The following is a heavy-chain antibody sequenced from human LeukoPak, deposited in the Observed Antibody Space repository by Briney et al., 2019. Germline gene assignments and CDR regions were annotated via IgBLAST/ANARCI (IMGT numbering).Heavy chain of an antibody. Sequence: SETLSLTCAVSGGSISSGGYSWSWIRQPPGKGLEWIGFIYHSGNTYYNPSLKSRVTISVDRSKNQFSLKLSSVTAADTAVYYCARGLVVVTTIPGWFDPWGQGTLVTVSS. CDR2: IYHSGNT. V-gene: IGHV4-30-2*01. CDR1: GGSISSGGYS. D-gene: IGHD2-21*02. J-gene: IGHJ5*02. CDR3: ARGLVVVTTIPGWFDP.